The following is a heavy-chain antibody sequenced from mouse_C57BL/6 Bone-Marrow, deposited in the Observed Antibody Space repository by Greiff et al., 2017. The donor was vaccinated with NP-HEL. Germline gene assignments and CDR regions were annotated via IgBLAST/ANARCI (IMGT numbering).Heavy chain of an antibody. D-gene: IGHD2-5*01. CDR3: TTTYSNYFAY. Sequence: EVQGVESGAELVRPGASVKLSCTASGFNIKDDYMHWVKQRPEQGLEWIGWIDPENGDTEYASKFQGKATITADTSSNTAYLQLSSLTSEDTAVYYCTTTYSNYFAYWGQGTLVTVSA. J-gene: IGHJ3*01. CDR1: GFNIKDDY. V-gene: IGHV14-4*01. CDR2: IDPENGDT.